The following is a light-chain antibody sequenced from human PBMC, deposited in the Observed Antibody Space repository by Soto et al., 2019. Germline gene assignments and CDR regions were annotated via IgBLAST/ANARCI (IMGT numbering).Light chain of an antibody. J-gene: IGKJ3*01. CDR2: AAS. CDR1: QSISSY. V-gene: IGKV1-39*01. Sequence: DIQMTQSPSSLSASVGDRVTITCRASQSISSYLNWYQQKPGKAPKLLIYAASSLQSGVPSRFSGSGSGTDFTLTICSLQPEDFANYYCQQSYSTPLTFGPGTKVDIK. CDR3: QQSYSTPLT.